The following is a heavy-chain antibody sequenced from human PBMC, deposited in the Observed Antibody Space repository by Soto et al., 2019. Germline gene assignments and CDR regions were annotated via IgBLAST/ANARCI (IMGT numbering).Heavy chain of an antibody. J-gene: IGHJ4*02. D-gene: IGHD1-26*01. CDR2: ISYGGSNK. Sequence: GGSLRLSCAASGFTFSSYAMHWVRQAPGKGLEWVAVISYGGSNKYYADSVKGRFTISRDNSKNTLYLQMNSLRAEDTAVYYCARDAYSGSSQYYFDSWGQGTLATVSS. V-gene: IGHV3-30-3*01. CDR1: GFTFSSYA. CDR3: ARDAYSGSSQYYFDS.